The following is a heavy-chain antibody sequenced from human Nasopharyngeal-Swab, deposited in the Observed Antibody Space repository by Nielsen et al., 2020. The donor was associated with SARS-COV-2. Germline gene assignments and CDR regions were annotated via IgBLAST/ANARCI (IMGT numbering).Heavy chain of an antibody. V-gene: IGHV3-53*01. D-gene: IGHD3-10*01. CDR1: GFTVSSNY. J-gene: IGHJ3*02. CDR3: AREWDYYGSGSFGAFEI. Sequence: GESLKISCAASGFTVSSNYMSWVRQAPGKGLEWVSVIYSGGSTYYADSVKGRFTISRDNSKNTLYLQMNSLRAEDTAVYYCAREWDYYGSGSFGAFEIWGQGTMVTVSS. CDR2: IYSGGST.